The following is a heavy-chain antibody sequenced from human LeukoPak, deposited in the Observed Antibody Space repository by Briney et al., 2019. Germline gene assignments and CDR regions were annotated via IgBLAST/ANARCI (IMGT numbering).Heavy chain of an antibody. V-gene: IGHV4-4*07. CDR3: ARIGYYYDSSGYTGRYYYYYYMDV. J-gene: IGHJ6*03. CDR1: GGSISSYY. D-gene: IGHD3-22*01. Sequence: SETLSLTCTVSGGSISSYYWSWIRQPAGKGLEWIGRIYTSGSTNYNPSLRSRVTISVDKSKNQFSLKLSSVTAADTAVYYCARIGYYYDSSGYTGRYYYYYYMDVWGKGTTVTVSS. CDR2: IYTSGST.